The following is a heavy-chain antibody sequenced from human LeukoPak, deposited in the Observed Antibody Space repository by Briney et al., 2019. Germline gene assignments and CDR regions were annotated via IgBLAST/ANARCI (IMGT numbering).Heavy chain of an antibody. J-gene: IGHJ4*02. V-gene: IGHV4-59*01. CDR1: GGFISSYY. D-gene: IGHD6-13*01. CDR2: IYYSGST. CDR3: AREVGGYSSSWYGDYFDY. Sequence: PSETLSLTCTVSGGFISSYYWSWIRQPPGKGLEWIGYIYYSGSTNYNPSLKSRVTISVDTSKNQFSLKLSSVTAADTAVYYCAREVGGYSSSWYGDYFDYWGQGTLVTVSS.